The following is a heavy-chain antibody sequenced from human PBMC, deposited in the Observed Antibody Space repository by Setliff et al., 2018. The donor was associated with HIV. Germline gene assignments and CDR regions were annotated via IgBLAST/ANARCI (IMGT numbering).Heavy chain of an antibody. V-gene: IGHV4-34*01. CDR3: AGGPGTTSIDY. D-gene: IGHD1-26*01. CDR2: INHSGST. J-gene: IGHJ4*02. CDR1: GGSFSGYY. Sequence: LSLTCAVYGGSFSGYYWSWIRQPPGKGLEWIGEINHSGSTNYNMSLWSRVTISLDASRNQFSLELISVTATDTAVYYCAGGPGTTSIDYWAQGTLVTVS.